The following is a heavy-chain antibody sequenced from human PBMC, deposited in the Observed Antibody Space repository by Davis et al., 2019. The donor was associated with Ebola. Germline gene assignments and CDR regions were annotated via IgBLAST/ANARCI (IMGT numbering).Heavy chain of an antibody. CDR3: ARDKVVVVAATVIYYYGMDV. J-gene: IGHJ6*02. CDR2: INPSGGST. V-gene: IGHV1-46*01. Sequence: ASVKVSCKASGYTFTSYYMHWVRQAPGQGLEWMGIINPSGGSTSYAQKFQGRVTMNRDTSTSTVYMELSSLRSEDTAVYYCARDKVVVVAATVIYYYGMDVWGQGTTVTVSS. CDR1: GYTFTSYY. D-gene: IGHD2-15*01.